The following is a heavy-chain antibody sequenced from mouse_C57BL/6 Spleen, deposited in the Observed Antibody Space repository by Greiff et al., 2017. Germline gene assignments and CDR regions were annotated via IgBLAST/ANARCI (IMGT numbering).Heavy chain of an antibody. D-gene: IGHD3-1*01. CDR2: IWSGGST. Sequence: QLQQSGPGLVQPSQSLSITCTVSGFSLTSYGVHWVRQSPGKGLEWLGVIWSGGSTDYNAAFISRLSISKDNSKSQVFFKMNSLQADDTAIYYCARVGGYFDVWGTGTTVTVSS. CDR1: GFSLTSYG. V-gene: IGHV2-2*01. CDR3: ARVGGYFDV. J-gene: IGHJ1*03.